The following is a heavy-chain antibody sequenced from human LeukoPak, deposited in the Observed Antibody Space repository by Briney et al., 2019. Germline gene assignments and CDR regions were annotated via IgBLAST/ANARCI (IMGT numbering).Heavy chain of an antibody. CDR1: GGSISSYY. CDR3: ARRGYYDILTGYFDY. V-gene: IGHV4-59*01. D-gene: IGHD3-9*01. J-gene: IGHJ4*02. Sequence: SETLSLTCTVSGGSISSYYWSWIRQPPGKGLEWIGYIYYSGSTNYNPSLKSRVTISVDTSKNQFSLKLSPVTAADTAVYYCARRGYYDILTGYFDYWGQGTLVTVSS. CDR2: IYYSGST.